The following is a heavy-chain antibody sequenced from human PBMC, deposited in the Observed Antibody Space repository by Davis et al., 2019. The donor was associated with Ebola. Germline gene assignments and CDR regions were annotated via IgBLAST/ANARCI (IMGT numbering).Heavy chain of an antibody. D-gene: IGHD1-1*01. V-gene: IGHV1-18*04. CDR2: ISAYNGNT. Sequence: ASVTVSCKASGYTFTSYGISWVRQAPRQGLEWMGWISAYNGNTNYAQKLQGRVTMTTDTSTSTAYMEVGSLRSDDTAVYYCARAQFPTTSDHWGQGTLVTVSS. CDR3: ARAQFPTTSDH. CDR1: GYTFTSYG. J-gene: IGHJ4*02.